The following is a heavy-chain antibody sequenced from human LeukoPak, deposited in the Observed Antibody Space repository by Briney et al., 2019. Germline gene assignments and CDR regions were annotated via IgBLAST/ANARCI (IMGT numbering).Heavy chain of an antibody. D-gene: IGHD6-13*01. Sequence: GGSLRLSCAASGFTFSSYWMSWVRQAPGKGLEWVANIKQDGSEKYYVDSVKGRFTISRDNAKSSLYLQMNSLRAEDTAVYYCAREDGSSWQNYYYYYGMDVWGQGTTVTVSS. J-gene: IGHJ6*02. CDR1: GFTFSSYW. CDR2: IKQDGSEK. V-gene: IGHV3-7*01. CDR3: AREDGSSWQNYYYYYGMDV.